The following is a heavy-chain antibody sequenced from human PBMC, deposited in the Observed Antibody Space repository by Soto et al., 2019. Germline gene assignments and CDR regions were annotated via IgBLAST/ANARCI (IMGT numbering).Heavy chain of an antibody. CDR2: INAGNGNT. CDR3: ARAVMITFGSDAFGS. V-gene: IGHV1-3*01. J-gene: IGHJ3*02. Sequence: GASVKVSCKASGYTFTSYAMHWVRQAPGQRLEWMGWINAGNGNTKYSQKFQGRVTITRDTSASTAYMELSSLRSDDTAVYYCARAVMITFGSDAFGSWGQATIVSVSS. CDR1: GYTFTSYA. D-gene: IGHD3-16*01.